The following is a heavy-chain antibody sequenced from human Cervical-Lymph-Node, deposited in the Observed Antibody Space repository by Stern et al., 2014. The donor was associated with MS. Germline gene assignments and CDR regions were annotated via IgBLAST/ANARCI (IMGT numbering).Heavy chain of an antibody. V-gene: IGHV3-53*01. CDR3: ARDTSSPERSDW. J-gene: IGHJ4*02. D-gene: IGHD1-1*01. CDR1: GFTVSRDA. CDR2: ITSVGRT. Sequence: EVQLVESGGGVIQPGGSLRLSCTASGFTVSRDAMTWVRQAQGKGLEWVSLITSVGRTLYTVSVKGRFTISRDDSKTTVYLHMTSLRAEDTAMYYCARDTSSPERSDWWGQGTLVTVSS.